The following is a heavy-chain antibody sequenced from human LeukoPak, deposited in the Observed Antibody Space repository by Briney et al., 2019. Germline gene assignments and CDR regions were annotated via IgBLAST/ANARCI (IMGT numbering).Heavy chain of an antibody. Sequence: APVKVSCKASGYTFTGYYMHWVRQAAGQGLEWMGWISAYNGNTNYAQKLQGRVTMTTDTSTSTAYMELRSLRSDDTAVNYCARGDYYDSSGYTLYWGQGTLVTVSS. D-gene: IGHD3-22*01. CDR1: GYTFTGYY. CDR2: ISAYNGNT. V-gene: IGHV1-18*04. J-gene: IGHJ4*02. CDR3: ARGDYYDSSGYTLY.